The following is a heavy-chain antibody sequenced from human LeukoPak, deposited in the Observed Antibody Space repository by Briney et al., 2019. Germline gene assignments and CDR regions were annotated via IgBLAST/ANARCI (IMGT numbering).Heavy chain of an antibody. V-gene: IGHV3-21*01. D-gene: IGHD5-18*01. J-gene: IGHJ4*02. CDR2: ISSSSSYI. CDR1: GFTFSSYS. Sequence: GGSLRLSCAASGFTFSSYSMNWVRQAPRKGLEWVSSISSSSSYICYADSVKGRFTISRDNAKNSLYLQMNSLRAEDTAVYYCARDLQGREDTAVGDYWGQGTLVTVSS. CDR3: ARDLQGREDTAVGDY.